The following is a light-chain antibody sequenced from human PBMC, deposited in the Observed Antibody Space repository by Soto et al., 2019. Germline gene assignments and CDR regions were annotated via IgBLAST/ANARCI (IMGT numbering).Light chain of an antibody. CDR1: QSVSSN. Sequence: EIVLTQSPGTRSLSPGERATLSCRASQSVSSNYLALYQQKPCQAPKVLIYRASIRATGIPARFSGSGSATEFTLTISSLQSEDFAVYYCQQYNNWPTWTFGQGTKVDIK. CDR3: QQYNNWPTWT. J-gene: IGKJ1*01. CDR2: RAS. V-gene: IGKV3D-15*01.